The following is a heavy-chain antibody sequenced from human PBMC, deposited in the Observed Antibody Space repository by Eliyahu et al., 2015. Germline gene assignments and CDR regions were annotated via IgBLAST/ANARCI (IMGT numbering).Heavy chain of an antibody. CDR1: GFTFRSHG. Sequence: QVQLVESGGGVAQPGRSLXLXCAASGFTFRSHGMHWXRQAPGKGLEWVXVIWFDGSEEYYADSVKGRFTISRDNSKNTLYLQMNSPRAEDTAVYYCARESGVYGYAFDIWGQGTMVTVSS. CDR3: ARESGVYGYAFDI. D-gene: IGHD2/OR15-2a*01. J-gene: IGHJ3*02. CDR2: IWFDGSEE. V-gene: IGHV3-33*01.